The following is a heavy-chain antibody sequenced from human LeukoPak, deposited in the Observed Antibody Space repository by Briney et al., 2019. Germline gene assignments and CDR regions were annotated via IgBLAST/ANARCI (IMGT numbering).Heavy chain of an antibody. J-gene: IGHJ4*02. D-gene: IGHD6-19*01. Sequence: ASVKVSCKASGYTFTSYGISWVRQAPGQGLEWMGWISAYNGNTNYVQKLQGRVTMTTDTSTSTAYMELRSLRSDDTAVYYCARTVAGPLYFDYWGQGTLVTVSS. CDR2: ISAYNGNT. CDR1: GYTFTSYG. CDR3: ARTVAGPLYFDY. V-gene: IGHV1-18*01.